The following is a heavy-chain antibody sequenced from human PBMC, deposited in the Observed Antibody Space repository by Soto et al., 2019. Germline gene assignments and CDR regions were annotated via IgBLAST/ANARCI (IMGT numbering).Heavy chain of an antibody. CDR1: GFTFSSYS. Sequence: EVPLVESGGGLVKPGGSLRLSCAASGFTFSSYSMNWVRQAPGKGLEWVSSISSSSSYIYYADSVKGRFTISRDNAKNSLYLQMNSRRAEDTAVYYCARDQPGYSYGYGLGYWGQGTLVTVSS. CDR2: ISSSSSYI. CDR3: ARDQPGYSYGYGLGY. V-gene: IGHV3-21*01. J-gene: IGHJ4*02. D-gene: IGHD5-18*01.